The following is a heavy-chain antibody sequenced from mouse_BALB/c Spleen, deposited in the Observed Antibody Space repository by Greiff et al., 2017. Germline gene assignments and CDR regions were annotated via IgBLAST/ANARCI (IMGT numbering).Heavy chain of an antibody. J-gene: IGHJ3*01. CDR2: ISYSGST. CDR1: GDSITSGY. CDR3: AREAYYGPWFAY. Sequence: EVKLMESGPSLVKPSQTLSLTCSVTGDSITSGYWNWIRKFPGNKLEYMGYISYSGSTYYNPSLKSRISITRDTSKNRYYLQLNSVTTEDTATYYCAREAYYGPWFAYWGQGTLVTVSA. V-gene: IGHV3-8*02. D-gene: IGHD1-1*02.